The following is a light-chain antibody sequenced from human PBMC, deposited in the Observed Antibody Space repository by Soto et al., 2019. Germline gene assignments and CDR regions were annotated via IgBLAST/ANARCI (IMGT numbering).Light chain of an antibody. J-gene: IGKJ1*01. V-gene: IGKV1-5*03. CDR2: KTS. Sequence: DIQMTQSPSTLSASVGDRVTITCRANQGFSRWLTWYQQKPGKAPKLLIYKTSNLHSGVSSRVSGSGSGTEFTLAISSLQPDDFATYYCQLYNPYSRTFGQGTKVDI. CDR3: QLYNPYSRT. CDR1: QGFSRW.